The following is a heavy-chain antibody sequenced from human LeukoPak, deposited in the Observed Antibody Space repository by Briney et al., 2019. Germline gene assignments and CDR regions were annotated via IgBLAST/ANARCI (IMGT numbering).Heavy chain of an antibody. CDR1: GFTVSSNY. CDR2: IYSGGFT. Sequence: GGPLRLSCAASGFTVSSNYMSWVRQAPGKGLEWLSVIYSGGFTYYADSVKGRFTISRDNSKNRVYLQMNSLRVEDTAVYYCAREWELRYWGQGTLVTVSS. CDR3: AREWELRY. D-gene: IGHD1-26*01. V-gene: IGHV3-66*01. J-gene: IGHJ4*02.